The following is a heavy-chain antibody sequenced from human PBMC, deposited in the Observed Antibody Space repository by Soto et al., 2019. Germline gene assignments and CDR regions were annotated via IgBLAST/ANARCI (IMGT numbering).Heavy chain of an antibody. Sequence: QVQLQESGPGLVKPSQTLSLTCTVSDGSISSGGYYWSWIRQHPGKGLEWIGYIYYSGSTYYNPSRKSRVTISVDTSKNQSSLKLSSVTAADTAVYYCARTSYGGGKSDYWGQGTLVTVSS. CDR2: IYYSGST. J-gene: IGHJ4*02. D-gene: IGHD4-17*01. V-gene: IGHV4-31*03. CDR3: ARTSYGGGKSDY. CDR1: DGSISSGGYY.